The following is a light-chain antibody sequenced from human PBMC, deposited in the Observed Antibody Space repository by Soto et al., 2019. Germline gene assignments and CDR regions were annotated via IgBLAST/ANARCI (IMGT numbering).Light chain of an antibody. Sequence: DIQMTQSPSTLSAXXXXGVTITCRASQIIGSWLAWYQQKPGKAPKLLIYKATNLQSGVPSRFSGSGSGTDFSLTISSLQPEDSATYFCQQYNDFQYTFGPGTKLEI. CDR2: KAT. J-gene: IGKJ2*01. V-gene: IGKV1-5*03. CDR1: QIIGSW. CDR3: QQYNDFQYT.